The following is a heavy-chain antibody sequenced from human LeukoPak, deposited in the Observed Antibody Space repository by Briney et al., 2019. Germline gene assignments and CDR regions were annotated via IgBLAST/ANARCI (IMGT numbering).Heavy chain of an antibody. CDR2: VYYSGST. CDR1: GGSVSGYY. J-gene: IGHJ4*02. D-gene: IGHD2-15*01. Sequence: SETLSLTCTVSGGSVSGYYWGWIRQPPGRGLEWIGYVYYSGSTNYNPSFKSRITISVDTSRNQFSLQLSSVTAADTAVYYCARIHRYCSGGACYVLDNWGQGTLVAVSS. V-gene: IGHV4-59*02. CDR3: ARIHRYCSGGACYVLDN.